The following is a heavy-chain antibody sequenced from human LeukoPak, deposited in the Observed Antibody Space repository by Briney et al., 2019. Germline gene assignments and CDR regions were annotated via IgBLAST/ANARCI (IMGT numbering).Heavy chain of an antibody. CDR3: ATYSSLNRREFQY. CDR1: GFTFSNYW. D-gene: IGHD3-22*01. J-gene: IGHJ1*01. V-gene: IGHV3-7*01. Sequence: GGFLRLSCEGSGFTFSNYWMGWVRQAPGKGLQWVANIKTDGSEKYYVDSVKGRFTISRDNAKNSLYLQMNSLRAEDTAVYYCATYSSLNRREFQYWGQGTLLTVSS. CDR2: IKTDGSEK.